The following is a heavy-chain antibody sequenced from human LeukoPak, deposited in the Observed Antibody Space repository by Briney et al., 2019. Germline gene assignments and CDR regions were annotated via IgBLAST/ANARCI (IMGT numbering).Heavy chain of an antibody. CDR2: ISYDGSNK. D-gene: IGHD2-15*01. V-gene: IGHV3-30*04. Sequence: PGGSLRLSCAASGFTFSSYAMHWVRQAPGKGLEWVAVISYDGSNKYYADSVKGRFTISRDNSKNTLYLQMNSLRAEDTAVYYCARDSAVVLVAALDYWGQGTLVTVS. CDR1: GFTFSSYA. J-gene: IGHJ4*02. CDR3: ARDSAVVLVAALDY.